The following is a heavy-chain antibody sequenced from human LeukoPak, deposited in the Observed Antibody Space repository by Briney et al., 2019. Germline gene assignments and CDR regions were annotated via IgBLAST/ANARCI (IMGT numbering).Heavy chain of an antibody. CDR1: GYTFTSYG. J-gene: IGHJ4*02. CDR2: ISAYNGNT. D-gene: IGHD2-2*01. CDR3: ARVRVVVVPAAYYFDY. Sequence: GASVKVSCKGSGYTFTSYGISWVRQAPGQGLEWMGWISAYNGNTNYAQKLQGRVTMTTDTSTSTAYMEPRSLRSDDTAVYYCARVRVVVVPAAYYFDYWGQGTLVTVSS. V-gene: IGHV1-18*01.